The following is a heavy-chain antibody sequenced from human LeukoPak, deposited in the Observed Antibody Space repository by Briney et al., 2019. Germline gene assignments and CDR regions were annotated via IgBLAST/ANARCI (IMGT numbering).Heavy chain of an antibody. D-gene: IGHD2-21*02. V-gene: IGHV4-30-2*01. J-gene: IGHJ4*02. CDR1: GGSISSGGHS. Sequence: SETLSLTCAVSGGSISSGGHSWSWIRQPPGKGLEWIGYISHSGSTYYNPSLKSRVTISVDTSKNQFSLKLSSVTAADTAVYYCARGRPVHIVVVTAILDYWGQGTLVTVSS. CDR3: ARGRPVHIVVVTAILDY. CDR2: ISHSGST.